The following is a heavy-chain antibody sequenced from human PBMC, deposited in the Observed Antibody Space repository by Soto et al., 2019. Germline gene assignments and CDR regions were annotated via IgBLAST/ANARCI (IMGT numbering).Heavy chain of an antibody. V-gene: IGHV5-51*03. CDR3: ARPANTVADHFDL. CDR1: GYTFTIYW. J-gene: IGHJ4*02. D-gene: IGHD4-17*01. CDR2: IYPSDSDT. Sequence: KTGESLKISCEVSGYTFTIYWIGWVRQKPGKGLEWMGIIYPSDSDTRYSPSFQGQVTISADKSLNTAYLQWNSLKASDTAVYYCARPANTVADHFDLWGQGTPVTVSS.